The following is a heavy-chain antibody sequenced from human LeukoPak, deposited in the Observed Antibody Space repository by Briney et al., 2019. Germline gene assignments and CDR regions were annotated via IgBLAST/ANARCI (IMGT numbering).Heavy chain of an antibody. CDR3: ARGKVGATGDDY. Sequence: PGGSLRLSCAASGFTFSSYSMNWVRQAPGKGLEWVSSISSSSSYIYYADSVKGRFTISRDNAKNSLYLQMNSLRAEDTAVYYCARGKVGATGDDYWGQGTLVTVSS. J-gene: IGHJ4*02. CDR1: GFTFSSYS. CDR2: ISSSSSYI. D-gene: IGHD1-26*01. V-gene: IGHV3-21*01.